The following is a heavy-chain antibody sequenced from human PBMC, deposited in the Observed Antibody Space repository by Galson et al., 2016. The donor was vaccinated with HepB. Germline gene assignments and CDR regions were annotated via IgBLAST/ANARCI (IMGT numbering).Heavy chain of an antibody. CDR1: GLSLSTSGMR. J-gene: IGHJ4*02. Sequence: PALVKPTQTLTLTCTFSGLSLSTSGMRVSWIRQPPGKALEWLARIDWDDDKFYSTSLKTRLTISKDTSKNQVVLTLTNMDPVETATYYCARMMWADNDYYFDSWGQGTLVTVSS. V-gene: IGHV2-70*04. CDR2: IDWDDDK. D-gene: IGHD1-26*01. CDR3: ARMMWADNDYYFDS.